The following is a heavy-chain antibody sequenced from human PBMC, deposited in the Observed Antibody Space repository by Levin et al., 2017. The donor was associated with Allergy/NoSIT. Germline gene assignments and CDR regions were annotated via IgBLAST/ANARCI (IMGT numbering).Heavy chain of an antibody. CDR2: IYYSGST. V-gene: IGHV4-39*07. CDR3: ARVLSAISASGPEY. D-gene: IGHD6-13*01. Sequence: SQTLSLTCTVSGGSISSSSYQWGWIRQPPGKGLEWIGNIYYSGSTSYNPSLKNRVTLSIDTSKNQLFLKLTSVTAAETAVYYCARVLSAISASGPEYLGQGILVTVSS. J-gene: IGHJ4*02. CDR1: GGSISSSSYQ.